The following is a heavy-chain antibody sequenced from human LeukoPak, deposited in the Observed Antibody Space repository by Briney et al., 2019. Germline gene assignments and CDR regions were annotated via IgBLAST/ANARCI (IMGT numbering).Heavy chain of an antibody. V-gene: IGHV1-69*05. D-gene: IGHD6-19*01. Sequence: SVKVSCKASGGTFSSYAISWVRQAPGQGLEWMGGIIPIFGTANYAQKFQGRVTMTRDTSTSTVYMELSSLRSEDTAVYYCARDPRAVGTTSGWYWYGMDVWGQGTTVTVSS. J-gene: IGHJ6*02. CDR3: ARDPRAVGTTSGWYWYGMDV. CDR1: GGTFSSYA. CDR2: IIPIFGTA.